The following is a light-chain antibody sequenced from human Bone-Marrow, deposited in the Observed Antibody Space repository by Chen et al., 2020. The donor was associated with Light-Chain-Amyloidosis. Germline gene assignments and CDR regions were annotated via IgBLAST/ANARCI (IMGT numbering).Light chain of an antibody. CDR3: QVWDRSSDRPV. V-gene: IGLV3-21*02. CDR1: NIGSTS. Sequence: SYVLTQPSSVSVAPGQTATIACGGNNIGSTSVHWYQQTPGQAPLLVVYDDSDRPSGIPERLYGSNSGNTAALTISRVEAGDEADYYYQVWDRSSDRPVFGGGTKLTVL. J-gene: IGLJ3*02. CDR2: DDS.